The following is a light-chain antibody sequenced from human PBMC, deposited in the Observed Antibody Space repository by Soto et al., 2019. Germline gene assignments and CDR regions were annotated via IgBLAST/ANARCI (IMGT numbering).Light chain of an antibody. CDR1: QSVSSSY. V-gene: IGKV3-15*01. CDR2: GAS. J-gene: IGKJ4*01. CDR3: QQYNSWPLT. Sequence: EIVLTQSPGTLSLSPGERATLSCRASQSVSSSYLAWYQQKPGQAPRLLMYGASTRVTGIPARFSGSGSGTDFTLTISSLQSEDFAVYYCQQYNSWPLTFGGGTKVDI.